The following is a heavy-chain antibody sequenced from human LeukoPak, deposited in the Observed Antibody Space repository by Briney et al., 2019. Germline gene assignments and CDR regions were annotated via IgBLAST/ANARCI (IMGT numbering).Heavy chain of an antibody. V-gene: IGHV3-30*02. Sequence: GGSLRLSCAASGFTFRSYGMHWVRQAPGKGLEWVAFIRYDGSNKYYADSVKGRFTISRDNSKNTLYLQMNSLRAEDTAVYYCAKDYDFWSGHNPDYWGQGTLVTVSS. CDR3: AKDYDFWSGHNPDY. CDR1: GFTFRSYG. CDR2: IRYDGSNK. J-gene: IGHJ4*02. D-gene: IGHD3-3*01.